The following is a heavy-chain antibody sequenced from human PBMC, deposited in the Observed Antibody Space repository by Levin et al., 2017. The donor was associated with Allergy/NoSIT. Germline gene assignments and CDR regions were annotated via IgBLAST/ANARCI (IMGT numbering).Heavy chain of an antibody. V-gene: IGHV3-30-3*01. CDR3: ARVVDYGEDYDYGMDV. D-gene: IGHD4-17*01. J-gene: IGHJ6*02. CDR2: ISYDGSNK. CDR1: GFTFSSYA. Sequence: GGSLRLSCAASGFTFSSYAMHWVRQAPGKGLEWVAVISYDGSNKYYADSVKGRFTISRDNSKNTLYLQMNSLRAEDTAVYYCARVVDYGEDYDYGMDVWGQGTTVTVSS.